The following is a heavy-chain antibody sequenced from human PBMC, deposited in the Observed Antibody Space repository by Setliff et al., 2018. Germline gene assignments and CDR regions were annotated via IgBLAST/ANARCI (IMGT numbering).Heavy chain of an antibody. CDR2: NYPGDSDT. Sequence: GESLKISCKGSGYSFTSYWIAWVRQRPGKGLEWMGINYPGDSDTRYSPSFEGQVTISADKSISTAYLQWSSLKASDTAMYYCARQYYNFWSGYSPKKGWFDPWGQGTLVTVSS. J-gene: IGHJ5*02. CDR1: GYSFTSYW. D-gene: IGHD3-3*01. V-gene: IGHV5-51*01. CDR3: ARQYYNFWSGYSPKKGWFDP.